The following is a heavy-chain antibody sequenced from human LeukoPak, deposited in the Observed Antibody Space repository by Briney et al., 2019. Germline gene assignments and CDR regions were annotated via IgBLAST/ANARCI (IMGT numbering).Heavy chain of an antibody. J-gene: IGHJ6*03. CDR3: ARAVIIYYYYYMDV. CDR1: GGSISSSSYY. Sequence: PSETLSLTCTVSGGSISSSSYYWGWIRQPPGKGLEWIGSIYYSGSTYYNPSLKSRVTISVDTSKNQFSLKLSSVTAADTAVYYCARAVIIYYYYYMDVWGKGTTVTVSS. CDR2: IYYSGST. D-gene: IGHD3-16*02. V-gene: IGHV4-39*07.